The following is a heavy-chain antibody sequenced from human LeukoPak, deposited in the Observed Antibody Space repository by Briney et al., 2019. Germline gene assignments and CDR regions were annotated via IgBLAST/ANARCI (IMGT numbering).Heavy chain of an antibody. CDR2: ISYDGSNK. CDR1: GFTFSSYA. CDR3: AAGRVVTATDFDY. V-gene: IGHV3-30-3*01. Sequence: GGSLRLSCAASGFTFSSYAMHWVRQAPGKGLEWVAVISYDGSNKYYADSVKGRFTISRDNSKNTLYLQMNSLRAEDTAVYYCAAGRVVTATDFDYGGQGTLVTVSS. D-gene: IGHD2-21*02. J-gene: IGHJ4*02.